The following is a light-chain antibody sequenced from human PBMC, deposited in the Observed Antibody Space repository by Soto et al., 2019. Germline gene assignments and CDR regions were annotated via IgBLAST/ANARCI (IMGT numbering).Light chain of an antibody. CDR1: SSDVGGSNY. V-gene: IGLV2-14*01. CDR2: DVS. CDR3: SSHTTSSTLV. J-gene: IGLJ2*01. Sequence: QSALTQPASVSGSPGQSLTISCTGTSSDVGGSNYVSWYQQHPGKAPKLMIYDVSNRPSGVSNRFSGSKSGNTASLTISGLQAEDEADYYCSSHTTSSTLVFGGGTKLTVL.